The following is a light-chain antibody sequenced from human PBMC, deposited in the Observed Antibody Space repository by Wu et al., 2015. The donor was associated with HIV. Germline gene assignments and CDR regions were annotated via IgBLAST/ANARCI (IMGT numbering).Light chain of an antibody. CDR3: QQYRSSPYT. Sequence: DIQMTQSPSTLSASVGDRVTITCRASQSIDNWLAWYQQQPGKAPKLLIHKASILESGVPSRFSASGSGTEFTLTLTSLQPEDFATYYCQQYRSSPYTFGQGTTLE. V-gene: IGKV1-5*03. J-gene: IGKJ2*01. CDR2: KAS. CDR1: QSIDNW.